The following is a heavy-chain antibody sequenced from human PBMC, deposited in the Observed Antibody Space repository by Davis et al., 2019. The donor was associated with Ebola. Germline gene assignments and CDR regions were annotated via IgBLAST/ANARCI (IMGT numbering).Heavy chain of an antibody. V-gene: IGHV4-39*07. Sequence: MPSETLSLTCTVSGGSISSSSSYWGWIRQPPGKGLEWIGEIYHSGSTNYNPSLKSRVTISVDKSKNQFSLKLSSVTAADTAVYYCARGYDILTGPGGYYGMDVWGQGTTVTVSS. CDR2: IYHSGST. J-gene: IGHJ6*02. CDR1: GGSISSSSSY. CDR3: ARGYDILTGPGGYYGMDV. D-gene: IGHD3-9*01.